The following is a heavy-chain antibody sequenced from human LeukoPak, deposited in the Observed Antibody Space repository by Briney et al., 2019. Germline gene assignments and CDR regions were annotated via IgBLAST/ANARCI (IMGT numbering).Heavy chain of an antibody. CDR3: AKEMGFCSGGSCYRWFDS. J-gene: IGHJ5*01. D-gene: IGHD2-15*01. CDR1: GFTFSSYA. Sequence: GGSLRLSCAASGFTFSSYAMSWVRQAPGKGPEWLSYISTSSITKYYADSVKGRFTISRDDAKNSLSLQMNSLRADDTAVYYCAKEMGFCSGGSCYRWFDSWGQGTLVTVSS. V-gene: IGHV3-48*01. CDR2: ISTSSITK.